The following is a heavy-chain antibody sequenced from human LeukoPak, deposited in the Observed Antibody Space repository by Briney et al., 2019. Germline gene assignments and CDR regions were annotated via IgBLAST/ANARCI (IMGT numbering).Heavy chain of an antibody. CDR2: IYYSGST. D-gene: IGHD5-12*01. Sequence: SETLSLTCTVSGYSISIYYWSWIRQPPGKGLEWNGYIYYSGSTNYNASLKSRVTISVDTSKNQFSLKLSSVTAAGTAVYCCARDGLPRGSDPWGQGTLVTVPS. CDR1: GYSISIYY. CDR3: ARDGLPRGSDP. V-gene: IGHV4-59*01. J-gene: IGHJ5*02.